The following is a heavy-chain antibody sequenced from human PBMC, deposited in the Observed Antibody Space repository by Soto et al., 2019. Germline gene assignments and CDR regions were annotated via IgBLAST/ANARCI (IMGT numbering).Heavy chain of an antibody. CDR3: ARDSITRVSSDVPGMDV. D-gene: IGHD3-16*01. J-gene: IGHJ6*02. Sequence: EVRLLESGGGLVEPGGSLRLSCAASGFTFSTYAMSWVRQAPGKGLEWVSVIGEGGFSTQYAASVKGRFTISRDNSKNMLYLQMNSLRSDDTAVYYCARDSITRVSSDVPGMDVWGQVTTVTVSS. CDR2: IGEGGFST. V-gene: IGHV3-23*01. CDR1: GFTFSTYA.